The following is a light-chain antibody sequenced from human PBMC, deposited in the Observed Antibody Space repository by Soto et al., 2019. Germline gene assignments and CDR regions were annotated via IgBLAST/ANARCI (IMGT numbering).Light chain of an antibody. Sequence: QSVLTQSASVSGSPGQSITISCTGTSSDIGDSDYVSWYQQHPGKAPKLIIFEVSNRPSGVSDRFSGSNSGNTASLTISGLQAEDEADYYCTSYSRYRVLVFGGGTKVTVL. V-gene: IGLV2-14*01. CDR2: EVS. CDR1: SSDIGDSDY. J-gene: IGLJ3*02. CDR3: TSYSRYRVLV.